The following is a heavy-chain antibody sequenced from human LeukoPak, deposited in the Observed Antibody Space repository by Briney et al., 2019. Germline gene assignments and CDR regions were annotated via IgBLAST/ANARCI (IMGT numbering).Heavy chain of an antibody. V-gene: IGHV4-39*07. D-gene: IGHD6-6*01. J-gene: IGHJ6*03. CDR1: GDSITSGSYY. CDR2: SYYRGTT. Sequence: SETLSLTCTVSGDSITSGSYYWGWVRQPPGKGLEWLGTSYYRGTTYYNPSLKSRVTISVDTSKNQFSLRLNSVTAADTAVYYCARDFSSSSSVYYYYYMDVWGKGTSVTVSS. CDR3: ARDFSSSSSVYYYYYMDV.